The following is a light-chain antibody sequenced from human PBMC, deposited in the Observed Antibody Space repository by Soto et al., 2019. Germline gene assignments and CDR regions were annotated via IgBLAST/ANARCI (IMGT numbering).Light chain of an antibody. CDR1: SSNIGSNT. Sequence: QSVLTQPPSASETPGQRVIISCSGGSSNIGSNTVNWYQQVPGTAPKLLIYNENQRPSGVPDRFSGSKSGTSASLAISGLQSEYEADYYCAAWDGSLHGVVFGGGTKLTVL. CDR3: AAWDGSLHGVV. CDR2: NEN. V-gene: IGLV1-44*01. J-gene: IGLJ3*02.